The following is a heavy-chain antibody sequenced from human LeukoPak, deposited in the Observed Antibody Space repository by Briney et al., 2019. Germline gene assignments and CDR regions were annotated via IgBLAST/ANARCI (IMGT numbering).Heavy chain of an antibody. CDR3: ARRLIAAAGRWYFDY. CDR2: INPSGGST. V-gene: IGHV1-46*01. CDR1: GYTFTSYY. J-gene: IGHJ4*02. Sequence: GASVKVSCKASGYTFTSYYMHWVRQAPGQGLEWMGIINPSGGSTSYALKFQGRVTMTRDTSTSTVYMELSSLRSEDTAMYYCARRLIAAAGRWYFDYWGQGTLVTVSS. D-gene: IGHD6-13*01.